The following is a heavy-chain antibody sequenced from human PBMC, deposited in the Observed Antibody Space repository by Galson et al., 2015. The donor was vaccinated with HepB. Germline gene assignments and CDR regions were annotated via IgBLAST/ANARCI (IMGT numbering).Heavy chain of an antibody. Sequence: SLRLSCAASGFTFSSYAMHWVRQAPGKGLEWVAVISYDGSNKYYADSVKGRFTISRDNSKNTLYLQMNSLRAEDTAVYYCARDAGVGYFDYWGQGTLVTVSS. CDR3: ARDAGVGYFDY. D-gene: IGHD3-10*01. V-gene: IGHV3-30-3*01. CDR2: ISYDGSNK. J-gene: IGHJ4*02. CDR1: GFTFSSYA.